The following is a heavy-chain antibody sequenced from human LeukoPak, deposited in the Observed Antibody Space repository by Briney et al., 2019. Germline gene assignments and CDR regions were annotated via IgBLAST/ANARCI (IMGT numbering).Heavy chain of an antibody. CDR3: ARGYYYFDY. J-gene: IGHJ4*02. Sequence: SETLSLTCTVSGGSISSSSYYWGWVRQPPGKGLEWIGSIYYSGSTYYNPSLKSRVTISVDTSKNQFSLKLSSVTAADTAVYYCARGYYYFDYWGQGTLITVSS. CDR1: GGSISSSSYY. D-gene: IGHD3-22*01. V-gene: IGHV4-39*01. CDR2: IYYSGST.